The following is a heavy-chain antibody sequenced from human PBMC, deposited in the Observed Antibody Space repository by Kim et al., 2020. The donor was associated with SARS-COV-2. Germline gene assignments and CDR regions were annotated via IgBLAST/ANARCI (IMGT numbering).Heavy chain of an antibody. CDR3: AKGDSSGWSGGFIDY. CDR1: GFTFSSYA. D-gene: IGHD6-19*01. Sequence: GGSLRLSCAASGFTFSSYAMSWVRQAPGKGLEWVSVIYSGGSSTYYADSVKGRFTISRDNSKNTLYLQMNSLRAEDTAVYYCAKGDSSGWSGGFIDYWGQGTLVTVSS. J-gene: IGHJ4*02. V-gene: IGHV3-23*03. CDR2: IYSGGSST.